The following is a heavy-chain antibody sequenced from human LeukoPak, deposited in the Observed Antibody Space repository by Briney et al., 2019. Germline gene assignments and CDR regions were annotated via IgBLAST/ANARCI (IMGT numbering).Heavy chain of an antibody. D-gene: IGHD3-22*01. Sequence: GGSLRLSCAASGFTFSSYAMGWVRQPPGKGLEWVSAVLASGGRTFYADSVKGRFTISRDNSKNTLYLQMNSLRAEDTAVYYCAKYYKLSGYYLGGYDYWGQGTLVSVSS. CDR3: AKYYKLSGYYLGGYDY. J-gene: IGHJ4*02. CDR1: GFTFSSYA. V-gene: IGHV3-23*01. CDR2: VLASGGRT.